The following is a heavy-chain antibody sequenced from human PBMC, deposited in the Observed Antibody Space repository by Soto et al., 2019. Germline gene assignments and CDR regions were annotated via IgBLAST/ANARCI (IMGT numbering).Heavy chain of an antibody. D-gene: IGHD2-2*01. CDR3: ARDRAYCSTSTCYFEADY. V-gene: IGHV1-18*01. CDR2: ISTYNGNT. Sequence: GASVKVSCKASGYTFTNYGISWVRQAPGQGLEWMGWISTYNGNTNYAQKLQGRVTMATDTSTSTVYMGMRSLRFDDTAVYHCARDRAYCSTSTCYFEADYWGQGTLVTVSS. J-gene: IGHJ4*02. CDR1: GYTFTNYG.